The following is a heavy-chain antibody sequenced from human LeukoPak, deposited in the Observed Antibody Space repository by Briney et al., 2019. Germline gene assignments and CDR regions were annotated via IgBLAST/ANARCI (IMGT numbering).Heavy chain of an antibody. CDR1: GFTFSTYA. V-gene: IGHV3-30*04. J-gene: IGHJ6*04. CDR3: ARDKARKYYYYGMDV. CDR2: ISYDGSNK. Sequence: GGSLRLSCAASGFTFSTYAMHWVRQAPGKGLEWVAVISYDGSNKYYADSVKGRFTISRDNSKNTLYLQMNSLRAEDTAVCYCARDKARKYYYYGMDVWGKGTTVTVSS.